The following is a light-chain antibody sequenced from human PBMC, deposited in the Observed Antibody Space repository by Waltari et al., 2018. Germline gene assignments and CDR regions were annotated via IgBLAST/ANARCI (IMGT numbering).Light chain of an antibody. J-gene: IGKJ1*01. V-gene: IGKV3-20*01. CDR3: QHYVRLPVT. CDR1: QRIGRS. CDR2: GAS. Sequence: EIMLTQSTGTLSLSPGERATLSCRTSQRIGRSLAWYQQKPGQAPRLLIYGASRRATDIPDRFSGSGSGTDFSLTINRLEPEDSALYYCQHYVRLPVTFGQGTKVEIK.